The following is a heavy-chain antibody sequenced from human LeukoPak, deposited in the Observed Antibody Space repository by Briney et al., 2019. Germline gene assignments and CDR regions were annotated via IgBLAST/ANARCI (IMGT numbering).Heavy chain of an antibody. V-gene: IGHV3-53*01. CDR2: IYSGGST. J-gene: IGHJ4*02. CDR3: AREGHYDSSGYFDY. CDR1: GFTFSSYS. D-gene: IGHD3-22*01. Sequence: GGSLRLSCAASGFTFSSYSMNWVRQAPGKGLEWVSVIYSGGSTYYADSVKGRFTISRDNSKNTLYLQMNSLRAEDTAVYYCAREGHYDSSGYFDYWGQGTLVTVSS.